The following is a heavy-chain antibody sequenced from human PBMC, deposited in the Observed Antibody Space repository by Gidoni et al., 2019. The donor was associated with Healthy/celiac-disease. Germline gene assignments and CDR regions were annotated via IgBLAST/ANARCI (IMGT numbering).Heavy chain of an antibody. V-gene: IGHV3-21*01. CDR1: GFTFSSYS. CDR2: ISSSSSYI. D-gene: IGHD6-13*01. J-gene: IGHJ4*02. CDR3: AREGDSSSWALDY. Sequence: EVQLVESGGGLVKPGGSLRLSCAASGFTFSSYSMNWVRQAPGKGLEWVSSISSSSSYIYYADSVKGRFTISRDNAKNSLYLQMNSLRAEDTAVYYCAREGDSSSWALDYWGQGTLVTVSS.